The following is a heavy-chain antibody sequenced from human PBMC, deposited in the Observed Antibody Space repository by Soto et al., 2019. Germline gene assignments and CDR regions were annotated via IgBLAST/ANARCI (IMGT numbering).Heavy chain of an antibody. J-gene: IGHJ4*02. CDR2: IYSSGNT. CDR3: ASSRASSLNDYGAPYYCDF. D-gene: IGHD4-17*01. V-gene: IGHV4-30-4*01. Sequence: QVQLQESGPGLVKPSQTLSLTCTVSGGSINSGGYHWSWIRQTPGKGREWIGYIYSSGNTYYNPSLERRVTMSVDTSHSLFSLKMTSVTAADTAVYYCASSRASSLNDYGAPYYCDFWGQGTLVTVSS. CDR1: GGSINSGGYH.